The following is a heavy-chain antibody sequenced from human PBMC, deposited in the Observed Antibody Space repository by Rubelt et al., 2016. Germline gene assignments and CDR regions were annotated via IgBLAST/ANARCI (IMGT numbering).Heavy chain of an antibody. Sequence: QVQLQQWGAGLLKPSETLSLTCAVYGGSFSGYYWSWIRQPPGKGLEWIGEINHSGSTNYNPSLKSRVTISVGTSTSQFSLKLSSVTAADTAVYYCARGRRGSSSWLGRDYYGMDVWGQGTTVTVSS. J-gene: IGHJ6*02. D-gene: IGHD6-13*01. CDR3: ARGRRGSSSWLGRDYYGMDV. V-gene: IGHV4-34*01. CDR1: GGSFSGYY. CDR2: INHSGST.